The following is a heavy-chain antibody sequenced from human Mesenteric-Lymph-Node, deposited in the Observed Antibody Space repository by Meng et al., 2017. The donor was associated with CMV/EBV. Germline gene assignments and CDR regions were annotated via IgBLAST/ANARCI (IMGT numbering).Heavy chain of an antibody. Sequence: SCKASGGTFSSYAISWVRQAPGQGLEWMGWINPNSGGTNYAQKFQGWVTMTRDTSISTAYMELSRLRSDDTAVYYCARALSSGSFDYWGQGTLVTVSS. J-gene: IGHJ4*02. CDR3: ARALSSGSFDY. V-gene: IGHV1-2*04. CDR1: GGTFSSYA. CDR2: INPNSGGT. D-gene: IGHD3-22*01.